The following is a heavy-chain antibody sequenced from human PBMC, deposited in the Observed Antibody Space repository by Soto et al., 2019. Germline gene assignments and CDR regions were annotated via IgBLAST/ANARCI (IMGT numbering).Heavy chain of an antibody. CDR3: ARTVGWLDP. V-gene: IGHV6-1*01. J-gene: IGHJ5*02. CDR1: GDSVSSNSAS. CDR2: TYYRSKWYK. Sequence: SQTLSLPCAISGDSVSSNSASWNLIRQSPSRGLEWLGRTYYRSKWYKEYAASVKSRITINPDTSKNQFSLQLNSVSPEDTAVYYCARTVGWLDPWGQGSLVTVYS. D-gene: IGHD1-26*01.